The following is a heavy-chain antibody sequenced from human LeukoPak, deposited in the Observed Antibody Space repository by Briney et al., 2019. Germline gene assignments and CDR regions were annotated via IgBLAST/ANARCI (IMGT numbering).Heavy chain of an antibody. Sequence: PPETLSHTCAVYGGSFSAYYWSCLRQPPGQGREWVGEIHQRGRTTYNRCLKSRVTTSVDTSKNQCSLKLSSVAAADTAVYYCARGDYGGNSRPFDYWGQGTLVTVSS. V-gene: IGHV4-34*01. CDR2: IHQRGRT. CDR3: ARGDYGGNSRPFDY. D-gene: IGHD4-23*01. J-gene: IGHJ4*02. CDR1: GGSFSAYY.